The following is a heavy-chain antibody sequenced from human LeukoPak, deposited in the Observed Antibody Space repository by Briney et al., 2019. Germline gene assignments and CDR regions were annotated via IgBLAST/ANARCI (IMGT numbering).Heavy chain of an antibody. CDR3: ARGGIQFRGGVFDY. V-gene: IGHV4-30-4*01. CDR2: IYYSEST. CDR1: GGSISSGDYY. J-gene: IGHJ4*02. D-gene: IGHD5-18*01. Sequence: SETLSLTCTVSGGSISSGDYYWSWIRQPPGKGLEWIGYIYYSESTFYNPSLKSRVTISADTSKDQFSLRLSSVTAADTAVYHCARGGIQFRGGVFDYWGQGTLVTVSS.